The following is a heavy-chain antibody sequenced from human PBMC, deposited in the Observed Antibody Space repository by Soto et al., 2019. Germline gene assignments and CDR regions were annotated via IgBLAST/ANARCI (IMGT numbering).Heavy chain of an antibody. V-gene: IGHV4-59*01. Sequence: SETLSLTCTVSGGSISSYYWSWIRQPPGKGLEWIGYIYYSGSTNYNPSLKSRVTISVDTSKNQFSLKLSSVTAADTAVYYCARVNGSNLYYYYGMDVWGQGTTVT. CDR3: ARVNGSNLYYYYGMDV. J-gene: IGHJ6*02. CDR1: GGSISSYY. CDR2: IYYSGST. D-gene: IGHD6-13*01.